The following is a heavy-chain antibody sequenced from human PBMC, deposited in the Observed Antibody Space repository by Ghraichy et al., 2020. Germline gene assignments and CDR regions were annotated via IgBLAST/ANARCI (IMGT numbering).Heavy chain of an antibody. D-gene: IGHD1-1*01. CDR2: LCHAGST. CDR1: GHTISNAYC. V-gene: IGHV4-38-2*02. J-gene: IGHJ4*01. Sequence: SETLSLTCGGSGHTISNAYCWGWIRQPPGKGLEWIGSLCHAGSTYYNPSLRGRVAISVDTSKNQFSLKLSSVTAADTALYYCTTDHNWYGVAYWGLGILVTVSS. CDR3: TTDHNWYGVAY.